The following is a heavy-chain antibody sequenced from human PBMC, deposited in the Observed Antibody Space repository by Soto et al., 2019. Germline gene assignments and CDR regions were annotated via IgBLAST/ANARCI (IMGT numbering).Heavy chain of an antibody. V-gene: IGHV1-69*02. CDR2: IIPILGIA. J-gene: IGHJ6*02. Sequence: QVQLVQSGAEVKKPGSSVKVSCKASGGTFSSYTISWVRQAPGQGLEWMGRIIPILGIANYAQKFQGRVTITADKSTSTAYMERSSLRSEDTAVYYCARGTSSSWAGSYYYYGMDVWGQGTTVTVSS. CDR3: ARGTSSSWAGSYYYYGMDV. CDR1: GGTFSSYT. D-gene: IGHD6-13*01.